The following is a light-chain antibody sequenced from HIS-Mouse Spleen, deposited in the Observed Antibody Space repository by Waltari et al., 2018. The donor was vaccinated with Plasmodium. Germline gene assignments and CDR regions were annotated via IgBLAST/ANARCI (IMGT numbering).Light chain of an antibody. J-gene: IGLJ2*01. CDR2: QDS. CDR1: KLGDNY. Sequence: SYELTQPPSVSVSPGQTASITCPGAKLGDNYSCWYQQKPGQSPVRVIYQDSKRPSGIPERFSGSNSGNTATLTISGTQAMDEADYYCQAWDSSTVVFGGGTKLTVL. V-gene: IGLV3-1*01. CDR3: QAWDSSTVV.